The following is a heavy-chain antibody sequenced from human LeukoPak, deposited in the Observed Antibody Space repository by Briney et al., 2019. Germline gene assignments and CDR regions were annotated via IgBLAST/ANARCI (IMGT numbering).Heavy chain of an antibody. CDR3: ARDALAVAGGRRFDP. D-gene: IGHD6-19*01. CDR1: GGSISSGSYY. CDR2: IYTSGST. Sequence: SETLSLTCTVSGGSISSGSYYWSWIRQPAGKGLEWIGRIYTSGSTNYNPSLKSRVTISVDTSKNQFSLKLGSVTAADTAVYYCARDALAVAGGRRFDPWGQGTLVTVSS. V-gene: IGHV4-61*02. J-gene: IGHJ5*02.